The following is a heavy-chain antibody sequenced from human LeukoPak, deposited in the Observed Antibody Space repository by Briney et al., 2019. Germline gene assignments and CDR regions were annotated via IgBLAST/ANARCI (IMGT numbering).Heavy chain of an antibody. CDR3: ARVIFRIAVAAPPGY. V-gene: IGHV7-4-1*02. J-gene: IGHJ4*02. CDR1: GYTFTSYA. D-gene: IGHD6-19*01. Sequence: ASVKVSCKASGYTFTSYAINWVRQAPGQGLEWMGWINTNTGNPTYAQGFTGRFVFSLDTSVSTAYLQISSLKAEDTAVYYCARVIFRIAVAAPPGYWGQGTLVTVSS. CDR2: INTNTGNP.